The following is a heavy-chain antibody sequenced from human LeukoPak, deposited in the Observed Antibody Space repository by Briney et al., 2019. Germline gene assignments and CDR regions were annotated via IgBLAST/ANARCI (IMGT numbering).Heavy chain of an antibody. D-gene: IGHD3-10*01. CDR3: ARLIPWFGEFYGWFDR. CDR1: GVSISSRSYY. V-gene: IGHV4-39*01. J-gene: IGHJ5*02. CDR2: IYFSGST. Sequence: SETLSLTCTVSGVSISSRSYYCRSIRQPPGKGLGWIGSIYFSGSTHYYPPLKSRLTISVVTPKNQFSLKLSSVTAADTAVYYCARLIPWFGEFYGWFDRWGQGTLVTVSS.